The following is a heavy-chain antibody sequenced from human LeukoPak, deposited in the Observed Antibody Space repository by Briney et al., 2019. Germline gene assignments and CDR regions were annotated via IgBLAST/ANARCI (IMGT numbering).Heavy chain of an antibody. Sequence: ASVKVSCKASGYTFTSYDINGVRQATGQGLEWRGWMNPNSGNTGYAQKFQGRVTMTRNTAISTAYMELSSLRSEDTAVYYCARLSWMSYAFDIWGQGTMVTVSS. J-gene: IGHJ3*02. D-gene: IGHD1-1*01. CDR2: MNPNSGNT. V-gene: IGHV1-8*01. CDR3: ARLSWMSYAFDI. CDR1: GYTFTSYD.